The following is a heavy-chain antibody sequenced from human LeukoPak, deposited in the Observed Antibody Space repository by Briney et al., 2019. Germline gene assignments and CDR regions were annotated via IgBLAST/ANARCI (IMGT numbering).Heavy chain of an antibody. CDR2: INHSGST. Sequence: SETLSLTCAVYGGSFSGYYWSWIRQPPGKGLEWIGEINHSGSTNYNPSLKSRVTISVDTSKNQFSLKLSSVTAADTAVYYCARHDRFDNWGQGTLVTVSS. J-gene: IGHJ4*02. CDR1: GGSFSGYY. D-gene: IGHD3-16*01. V-gene: IGHV4-34*01. CDR3: ARHDRFDN.